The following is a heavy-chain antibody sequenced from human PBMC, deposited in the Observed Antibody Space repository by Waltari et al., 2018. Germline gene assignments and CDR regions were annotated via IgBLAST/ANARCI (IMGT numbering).Heavy chain of an antibody. D-gene: IGHD3-10*01. CDR1: GGSISSSSYY. J-gene: IGHJ6*03. CDR3: ARHPPLTMVRGVPGYYYMDV. CDR2: IYYSGST. Sequence: QLQLQESGPGLVKPSETLSLTCTVSGGSISSSSYYWGWIRQPPGKGLEWIGSIYYSGSTYYNPSLKSRVTISVDTSKNQFSLKLSSVTAADTAVYYCARHPPLTMVRGVPGYYYMDVWGKGTTVTVSS. V-gene: IGHV4-39*01.